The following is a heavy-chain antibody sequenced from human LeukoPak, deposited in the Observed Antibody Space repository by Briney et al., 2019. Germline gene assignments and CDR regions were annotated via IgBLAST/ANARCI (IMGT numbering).Heavy chain of an antibody. CDR3: AKVAPPTVTTWGPGWFDP. CDR1: GFTFSSYA. CDR2: ISGSGGST. V-gene: IGHV3-23*01. D-gene: IGHD4-17*01. Sequence: GGSLRLSCAASGFTFSSYAMSWVRQAPGKGLEWVSAISGSGGSTYYADSVKGRFTISRDNSKNTLYLQMNSLRAEDTAVYYCAKVAPPTVTTWGPGWFDPWGQGTPVTVSS. J-gene: IGHJ5*02.